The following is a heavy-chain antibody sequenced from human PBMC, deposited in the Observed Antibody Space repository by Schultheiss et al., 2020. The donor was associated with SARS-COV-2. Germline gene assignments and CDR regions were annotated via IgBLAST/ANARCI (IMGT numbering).Heavy chain of an antibody. Sequence: GGSLRLSCAASGFTFSSYAMSWVRQAPGKGLEWVSYISSSSSTIYYADSVKGRFTISRDNAKNSLYLQMNSLRDEDTAVYYCARDRFSPRWFFDLWGRGALVTVSS. V-gene: IGHV3-48*02. CDR3: ARDRFSPRWFFDL. J-gene: IGHJ2*01. CDR2: ISSSSSTI. D-gene: IGHD3-3*01. CDR1: GFTFSSYA.